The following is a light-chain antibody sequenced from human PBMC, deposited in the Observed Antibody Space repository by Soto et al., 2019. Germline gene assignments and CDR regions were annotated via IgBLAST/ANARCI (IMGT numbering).Light chain of an antibody. CDR3: QQYDTSPWT. CDR2: DAS. J-gene: IGKJ1*01. V-gene: IGKV3-20*01. CDR1: QSVSSTY. Sequence: EIVLTQSPCTLYLSPGDRVTLACRASQSVSSTYLACNQQTPGQAPRLLIYDASSRATGIPERFSGSGSGTDFTFTISRLEPEDFAVYYCQQYDTSPWTFGQGTTVDIK.